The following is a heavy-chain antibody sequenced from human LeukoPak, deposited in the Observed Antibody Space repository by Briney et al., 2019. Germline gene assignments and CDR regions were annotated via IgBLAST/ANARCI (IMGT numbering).Heavy chain of an antibody. CDR1: GGSISSYY. CDR2: IFDNRNT. J-gene: IGHJ5*02. V-gene: IGHV4-59*01. CDR3: ARDYYGSGKGWFDP. D-gene: IGHD3-10*01. Sequence: SETLSLTCTVSGGSISSYYWSWLRQPPGRERVWIGYIFDNRNTKYNPSLKSRVSLSLDTSKNEFSLNLSSVTAADTAVYYCARDYYGSGKGWFDPWGQGTLVTVSS.